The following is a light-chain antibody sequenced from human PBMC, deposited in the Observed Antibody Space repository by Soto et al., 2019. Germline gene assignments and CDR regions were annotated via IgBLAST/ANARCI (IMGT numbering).Light chain of an antibody. Sequence: QSVLTQPPSASGTPGQRVTISCSGSGTNIGINTVSWYQYLPGTAPKLLIYTNNRRPSGVPDRFSCSKSGTSASLAISGLQSEDEADYYCAAWDDSLNGVLFGGGTKLTVL. CDR3: AAWDDSLNGVL. CDR1: GTNIGINT. J-gene: IGLJ2*01. CDR2: TNN. V-gene: IGLV1-44*01.